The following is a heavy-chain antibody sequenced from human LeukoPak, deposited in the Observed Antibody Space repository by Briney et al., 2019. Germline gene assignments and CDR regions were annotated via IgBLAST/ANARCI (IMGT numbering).Heavy chain of an antibody. D-gene: IGHD2/OR15-2a*01. CDR2: INSDGRSA. V-gene: IGHV3-74*01. CDR1: GFAFSRYW. Sequence: GGSLRLSCAASGFAFSRYWMHWVRQAPGKGLVWVSRINSDGRSAVYADSVKGRFTISRDNAKNTLYLQMDSLRAGDTAVYYCTRVSTTDDYWGQGTLVTVSS. CDR3: TRVSTTDDY. J-gene: IGHJ4*02.